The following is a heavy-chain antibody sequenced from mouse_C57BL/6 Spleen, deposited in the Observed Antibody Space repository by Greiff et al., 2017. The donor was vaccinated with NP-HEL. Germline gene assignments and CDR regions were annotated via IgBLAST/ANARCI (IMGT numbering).Heavy chain of an antibody. Sequence: DVQLQESGTVLARPGASVKMSCKTSGYTFTSYWMHWVKQRPGQGLEWIGAIYPGNSDTSYNQKFKGKAKLTAVTSASTAYMELSSLTNEDSAVYYCTREAYYSNYDYYAMDYWGQGTSVTVSS. J-gene: IGHJ4*01. V-gene: IGHV1-5*01. D-gene: IGHD2-5*01. CDR2: IYPGNSDT. CDR1: GYTFTSYW. CDR3: TREAYYSNYDYYAMDY.